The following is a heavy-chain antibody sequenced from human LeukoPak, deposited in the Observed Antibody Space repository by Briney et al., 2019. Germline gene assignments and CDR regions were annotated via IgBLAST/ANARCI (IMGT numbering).Heavy chain of an antibody. J-gene: IGHJ3*02. CDR3: ARASGSPPI. CDR1: GFSLSDYY. Sequence: SGGSLRLSCAASGFSLSDYYMTWFRQAPGKGLEWVSYITSGANIIYYTDSVKGRFTISRDGAKNSLYLQMNSLRVEDTAVYYCARASGSPPIWGQGTMVTVSS. CDR2: ITSGANII. V-gene: IGHV3-11*01. D-gene: IGHD1-26*01.